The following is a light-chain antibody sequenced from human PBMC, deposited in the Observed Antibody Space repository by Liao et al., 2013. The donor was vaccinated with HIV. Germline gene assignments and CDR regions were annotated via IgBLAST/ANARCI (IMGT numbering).Light chain of an antibody. CDR3: QAWDSSTAF. Sequence: SFVLTQPPSVSVAPGKTASITCGGSNIGSKSVHWYQQKPGQAPVLVIYYDTERPSGVPERMSGSKSGNTATLTISRVDAGDEADYYCQAWDSSTAFFGTGTKVTVL. J-gene: IGLJ1*01. CDR1: NIGSKS. CDR2: YDT. V-gene: IGLV3-21*01.